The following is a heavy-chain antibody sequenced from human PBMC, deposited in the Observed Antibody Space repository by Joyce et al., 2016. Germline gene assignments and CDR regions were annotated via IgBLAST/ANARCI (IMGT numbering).Heavy chain of an antibody. CDR1: GFTFSTYW. V-gene: IGHV3-74*01. Sequence: EVQLVESGGGLVQPGESLRLSCAASGFTFSTYWMHWVRQAPGKGLVWVSRIHRDGRATTYADSVKGQFTISRDNAKNTLYLQMNSLRVEDTAVYYCAREAPAAGDWYFDLWGRAAQVTVSS. J-gene: IGHJ2*01. CDR3: AREAPAAGDWYFDL. D-gene: IGHD6-13*01. CDR2: IHRDGRAT.